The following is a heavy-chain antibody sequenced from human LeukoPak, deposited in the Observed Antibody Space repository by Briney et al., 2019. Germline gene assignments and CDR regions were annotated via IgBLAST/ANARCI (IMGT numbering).Heavy chain of an antibody. CDR1: GGAFSGYY. CDR3: ADY. D-gene: IGHD1-14*01. CDR2: INHSGDT. V-gene: IGHV4-34*01. J-gene: IGHJ4*02. Sequence: SETLSLTCAVYGGAFSGYYWSWIRQPPGKGLEWIGEINHSGDTKYNPSLKSRVSMLVDVSKDQFSLKLTSLTAADTADHEGADYWGQGTLVTVSS.